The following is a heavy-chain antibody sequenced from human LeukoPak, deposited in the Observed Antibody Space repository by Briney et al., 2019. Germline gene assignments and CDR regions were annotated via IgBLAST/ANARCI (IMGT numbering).Heavy chain of an antibody. CDR3: AREGYCSSTSCSQDY. V-gene: IGHV4-4*07. J-gene: IGHJ4*02. Sequence: SETLSLTCTVSGVSMSSYYWSWVRQPAGKGLEWIGHIYASGNTNYNPSLKSRVTMSIDTSKNQFFLKLSSVTAAGTAVYYCAREGYCSSTSCSQDYWGQGTLVTVSS. CDR2: IYASGNT. CDR1: GVSMSSYY. D-gene: IGHD2-2*01.